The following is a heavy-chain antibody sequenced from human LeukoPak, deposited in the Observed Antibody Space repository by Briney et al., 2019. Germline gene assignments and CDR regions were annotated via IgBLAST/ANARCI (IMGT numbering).Heavy chain of an antibody. D-gene: IGHD3-3*01. Sequence: SETLSLTCAVYGGSFSGYYWSWIRQPPGKGLEWIGEINHSGSTNYNPSLKSRVTISVDTSKNQFSLKLSSVTAADTAVYYCARGIDWRSGYLMLDDAFDIWGQGTMVTVSS. J-gene: IGHJ3*02. CDR2: INHSGST. CDR3: ARGIDWRSGYLMLDDAFDI. CDR1: GGSFSGYY. V-gene: IGHV4-34*01.